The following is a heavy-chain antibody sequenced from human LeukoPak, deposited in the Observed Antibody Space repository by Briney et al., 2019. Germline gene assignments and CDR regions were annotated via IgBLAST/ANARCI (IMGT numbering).Heavy chain of an antibody. CDR2: ISSSGSTI. Sequence: PGGSLRLSCAASGFTFSSYEMNWVRQAPGKGLEWASYISSSGSTIYYADSVKGRFTISRDNAKNSLYLQMNSLRAEDTAVYYCASSLIAAAGLDAFDIWGQGTMVTVSS. CDR1: GFTFSSYE. V-gene: IGHV3-48*03. J-gene: IGHJ3*02. CDR3: ASSLIAAAGLDAFDI. D-gene: IGHD6-13*01.